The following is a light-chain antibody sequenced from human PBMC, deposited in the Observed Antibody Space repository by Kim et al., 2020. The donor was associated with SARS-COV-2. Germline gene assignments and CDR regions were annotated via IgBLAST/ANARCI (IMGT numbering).Light chain of an antibody. V-gene: IGLV2-18*02. Sequence: QSALTQPPSVSGFPEQSVTIPCTGTASDVGAYYRVSWYQQTPGTAPKLLIFEVTYWPSGVPDRFSGSKSGNTASLTISGLQAEDEADYYCSSYTSSDTLLFGGGTKVTVL. CDR2: EVT. CDR1: ASDVGAYYR. J-gene: IGLJ2*01. CDR3: SSYTSSDTLL.